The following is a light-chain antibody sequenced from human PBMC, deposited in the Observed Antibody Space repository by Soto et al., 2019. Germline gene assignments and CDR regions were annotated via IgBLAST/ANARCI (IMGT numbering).Light chain of an antibody. CDR3: QQYNNWPPIT. J-gene: IGKJ5*01. CDR2: KVS. CDR1: QSLVYSDGNTY. V-gene: IGKV2-30*01. Sequence: DVVMTQSPLSLPVTLGQPASISCRSSQSLVYSDGNTYLNWFQQRPGQSPRRLIYKVSNRDSGVPDRFSGSGSGTDFTLTISSLQSEDFAVYYCQQYNNWPPITFGQGTRLEIK.